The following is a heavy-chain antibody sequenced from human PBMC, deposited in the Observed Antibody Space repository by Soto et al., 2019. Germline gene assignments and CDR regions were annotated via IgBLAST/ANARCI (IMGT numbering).Heavy chain of an antibody. J-gene: IGHJ4*02. CDR2: IWYDGSNK. V-gene: IGHV3-33*01. CDR1: GFTFSSYG. D-gene: IGHD3-16*02. CDR3: ARNPYDYVWGSYRFLFDY. Sequence: GGSLRLSCAASGFTFSSYGMHWVRQAPGKGLEWVAVIWYDGSNKYYADSVKGRFTISRDNSKNTLYLQMNSLRAEDTAVYYCARNPYDYVWGSYRFLFDYWGQGTLVTVSS.